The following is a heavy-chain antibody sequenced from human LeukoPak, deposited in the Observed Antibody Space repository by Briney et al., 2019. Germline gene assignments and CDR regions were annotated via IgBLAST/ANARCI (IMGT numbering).Heavy chain of an antibody. CDR3: ARDARLGEVKYYMDV. V-gene: IGHV3-48*03. J-gene: IGHJ6*03. CDR2: ISSSGSTI. D-gene: IGHD3-16*01. CDR1: GFTFSSYE. Sequence: GGSLRLSCAASGFTFSSYEMNWVRQAPGKGLEWVSYISSSGSTIYYADSVKGRFTISRDNAKNSPYLRMNSLRAEDTAVYYCARDARLGEVKYYMDVWGKGTTVTVSS.